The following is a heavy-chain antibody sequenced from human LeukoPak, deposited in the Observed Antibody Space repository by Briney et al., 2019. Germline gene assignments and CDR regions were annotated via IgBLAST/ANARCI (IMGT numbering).Heavy chain of an antibody. CDR3: ARPPSPNYYDSSGYYSHYYYYMDV. CDR1: GYTFTSYG. D-gene: IGHD3-22*01. V-gene: IGHV1-18*01. CDR2: ISAYNGNT. J-gene: IGHJ6*03. Sequence: ASVKVSCKASGYTFTSYGISWVRQAPGQGLEWTGWISAYNGNTNYAQKLQGRVTMTTDTPTTTAYMELRRLRSDDTAVYYCARPPSPNYYDSSGYYSHYYYYMDVWGKGTTVTVSS.